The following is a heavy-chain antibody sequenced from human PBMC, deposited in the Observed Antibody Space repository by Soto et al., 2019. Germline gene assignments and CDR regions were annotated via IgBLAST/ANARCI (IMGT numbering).Heavy chain of an antibody. D-gene: IGHD4-4*01. V-gene: IGHV1-3*01. CDR2: INAGNGNT. Sequence: EASVKLSCTDSGYTFTSYAMHCVRQAPGQRLEWMGWINAGNGNTKYSQKFQGRVTITRDTSASTAYMELSSLRSEDTAVYYCAREGGGTTVTTGYYYGMDVWGQGTTVTVSS. CDR3: AREGGGTTVTTGYYYGMDV. CDR1: GYTFTSYA. J-gene: IGHJ6*02.